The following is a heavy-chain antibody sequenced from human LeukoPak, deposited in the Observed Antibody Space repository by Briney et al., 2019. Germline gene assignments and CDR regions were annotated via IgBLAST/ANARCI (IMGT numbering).Heavy chain of an antibody. J-gene: IGHJ4*02. D-gene: IGHD6-13*01. CDR3: AKDAANPEYSSSWYFVNYFDY. V-gene: IGHV3-23*01. CDR2: ISGSGGST. CDR1: GFTFSSYG. Sequence: PGGSLRLSCAASGFTFSSYGMSWVRQAPGKGLEWVSAISGSGGSTYYADSVKGRFTISRDNSKNTLYLQMNSLRAEDTAVYYCAKDAANPEYSSSWYFVNYFDYWGQGTLVTVSS.